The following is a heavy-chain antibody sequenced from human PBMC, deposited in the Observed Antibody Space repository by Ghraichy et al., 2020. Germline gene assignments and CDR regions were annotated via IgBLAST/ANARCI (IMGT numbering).Heavy chain of an antibody. CDR1: GFTFSSYS. D-gene: IGHD3-3*01. CDR2: ISSSSSYI. V-gene: IGHV3-21*01. Sequence: GGSLRLSCAASGFTFSSYSMNWVRQAPGQGLEWVSSISSSSSYIYYADSVKGRFTISRDNDKNSLYLQMNSLRAEDTAVYYCASIPQRVTIFGVAVMDVWGQGTTVTVSS. J-gene: IGHJ6*02. CDR3: ASIPQRVTIFGVAVMDV.